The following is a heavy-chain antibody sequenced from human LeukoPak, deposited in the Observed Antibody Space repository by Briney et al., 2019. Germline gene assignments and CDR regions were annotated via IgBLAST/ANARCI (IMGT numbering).Heavy chain of an antibody. J-gene: IGHJ4*02. V-gene: IGHV1-18*01. CDR2: ITPFNGNR. D-gene: IGHD2-15*01. CDR1: GYTFKNYG. CDR3: ARDDCSGGTCSVAFDF. Sequence: ASVKVSCKASGYTFKNYGISWVRLAPGVGLEWLGWITPFNGNRIYAWKFQDRVTMNTDTSTNTADLELRGLTSDDTAIYYCARDDCSGGTCSVAFDFWGQGTHATVSS.